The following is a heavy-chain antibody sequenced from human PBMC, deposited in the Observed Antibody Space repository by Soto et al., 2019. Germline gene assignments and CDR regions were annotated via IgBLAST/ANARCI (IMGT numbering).Heavy chain of an antibody. CDR2: ISFDGSNN. V-gene: IGHV3-30-3*01. CDR1: GFTFSRYA. D-gene: IGHD6-19*01. Sequence: QVQLVESEGGVVQPGRSLRISCAASGFTFSRYAMHWVRQAPGKGLEWVALISFDGSNNYYADSVKGRFTISRDNSKNTLFLQMHSLRPDDTAVYYCARDALDASGWFSPGLWGQGTLVTVSS. CDR3: ARDALDASGWFSPGL. J-gene: IGHJ4*02.